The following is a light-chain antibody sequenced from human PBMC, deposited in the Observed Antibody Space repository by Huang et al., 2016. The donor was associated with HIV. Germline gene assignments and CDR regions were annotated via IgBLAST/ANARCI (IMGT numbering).Light chain of an antibody. Sequence: DIQMTQSPSSLSASVGDRVTITCRASQGIANYLAWYQQKPGKVPKLLLYAASTFQSGVPSRFSGTGSGTDFTLTISSLQPEDVATYYCQKYHSAPFTFGPGTKVDIK. CDR3: QKYHSAPFT. V-gene: IGKV1-27*01. CDR2: AAS. J-gene: IGKJ3*01. CDR1: QGIANY.